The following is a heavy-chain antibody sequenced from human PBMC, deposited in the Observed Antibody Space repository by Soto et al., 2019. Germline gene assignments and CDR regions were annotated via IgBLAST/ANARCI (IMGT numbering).Heavy chain of an antibody. CDR1: GGTFSSYA. V-gene: IGHV1-69*01. J-gene: IGHJ6*02. CDR2: IITVVGTA. Sequence: QVQLVQSGAEVKKPGSSVKVSCKASGGTFSSYAISWVRQAPGQGLEWMGGIITVVGTANYAQKFQGRVTITADDSTSTAYMERSSLSAEDTAVYYCARKLGKGYLNYYYYYCGMDVWGQGTTVTVSS. CDR3: ARKLGKGYLNYYYYYCGMDV. D-gene: IGHD5-18*01.